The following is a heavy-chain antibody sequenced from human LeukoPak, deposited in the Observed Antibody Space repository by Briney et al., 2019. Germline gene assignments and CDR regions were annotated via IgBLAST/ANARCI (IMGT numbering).Heavy chain of an antibody. D-gene: IGHD2-21*02. J-gene: IGHJ4*02. CDR3: AKDPSDFLVDC. V-gene: IGHV3-23*01. Sequence: GGSLRLSCAASGFSFYTYAMNCVRQAPGKGLQWVAAISGSGGTTYYADSVNGRFTISRDNSKNTVYLQLSSLRAEDTAVYYCAKDPSDFLVDCWGQGTLVTVSS. CDR1: GFSFYTYA. CDR2: ISGSGGTT.